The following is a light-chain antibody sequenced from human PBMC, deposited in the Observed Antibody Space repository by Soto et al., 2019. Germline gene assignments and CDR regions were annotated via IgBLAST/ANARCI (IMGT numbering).Light chain of an antibody. Sequence: EIVLTQSPDTLSLSAGEGATLSCRANETIYSNYLAWYQQKPGQAPRLLVFGASRKATGIPDRFTGGGSGTDFSLAISRLEPDDFAVYLCQHYGSSPLTFGGGTRVEVK. J-gene: IGKJ4*01. CDR1: ETIYSNY. V-gene: IGKV3-20*01. CDR2: GAS. CDR3: QHYGSSPLT.